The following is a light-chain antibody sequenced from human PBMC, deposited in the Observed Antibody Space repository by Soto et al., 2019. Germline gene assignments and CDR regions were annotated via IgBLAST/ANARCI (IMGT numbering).Light chain of an antibody. CDR2: GNS. CDR1: SSNIGAGYD. CDR3: QSYDSSLSGWV. J-gene: IGLJ3*02. V-gene: IGLV1-40*01. Sequence: QSVLTQPPSVSGAPGQRVTISCTGSSSNIGAGYDVHWYPQLPGTAPKLLIYGNSNRPSGFPDRFSGSKSGTSASLAITGLQAEDEADYYCQSYDSSLSGWVFGGGTKVTVL.